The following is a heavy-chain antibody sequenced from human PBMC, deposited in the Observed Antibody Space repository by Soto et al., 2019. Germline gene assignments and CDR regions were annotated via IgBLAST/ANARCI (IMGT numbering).Heavy chain of an antibody. J-gene: IGHJ5*02. CDR2: ISLYSDGT. D-gene: IGHD2-2*01. Sequence: VASVKVSCKTSGYTFSNYGITWVRQAPGQPLEWLGWISLYSDGTNYAQKFQGRVSMTTDTSTTTVYMELRSLRSDDTAVYYCARVVPGAEAWFGPWGQGTLVTVSS. CDR1: GYTFSNYG. V-gene: IGHV1-18*01. CDR3: ARVVPGAEAWFGP.